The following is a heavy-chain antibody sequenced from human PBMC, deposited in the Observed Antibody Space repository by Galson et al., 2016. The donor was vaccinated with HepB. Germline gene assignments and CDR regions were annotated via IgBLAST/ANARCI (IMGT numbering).Heavy chain of an antibody. Sequence: SLRLSCAASGFSFSNYGMHWVRQAPGKGLEWVAIIWYDGRTKYYADSVKGRFTISRDNSKNTLYLQMNSLRVDDTAVFYCARDLHTNGYYFDNWGQGTLVTVSS. D-gene: IGHD2-8*01. J-gene: IGHJ4*02. CDR2: IWYDGRTK. CDR1: GFSFSNYG. V-gene: IGHV3-33*01. CDR3: ARDLHTNGYYFDN.